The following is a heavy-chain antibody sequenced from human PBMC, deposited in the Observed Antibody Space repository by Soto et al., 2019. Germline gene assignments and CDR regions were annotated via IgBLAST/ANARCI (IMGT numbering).Heavy chain of an antibody. CDR2: IKSKTDGGTT. CDR3: TTNERITIFGVVPRRPLDAFDI. D-gene: IGHD3-3*01. Sequence: GGSLRLSCAASGFTFSNAWMSWVRQAPGKGLEWVGRIKSKTDGGTTDYAAPVKGRFTISRDDSKNTLYLQMNSLKTEDTAVYYCTTNERITIFGVVPRRPLDAFDIWGQGTMVTVSS. J-gene: IGHJ3*02. CDR1: GFTFSNAW. V-gene: IGHV3-15*01.